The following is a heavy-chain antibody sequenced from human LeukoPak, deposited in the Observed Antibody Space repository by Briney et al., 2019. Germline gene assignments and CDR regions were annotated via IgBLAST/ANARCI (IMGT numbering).Heavy chain of an antibody. CDR2: LNSDGTTI. CDR3: VRGAGGPRNYVLDY. D-gene: IGHD3-10*02. J-gene: IGHJ4*02. Sequence: GGSLRLSCVASGFTFSGYWMHWVRQAPGMGLVWVSRLNSDGTTINYADSVKGRFTISRDNAKNTVYLQMSGLRDDDTVLYFCVRGAGGPRNYVLDYWGQGALVSVSS. CDR1: GFTFSGYW. V-gene: IGHV3-74*01.